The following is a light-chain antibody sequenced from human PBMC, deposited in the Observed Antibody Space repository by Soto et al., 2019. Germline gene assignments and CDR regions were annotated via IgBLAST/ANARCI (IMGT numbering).Light chain of an antibody. Sequence: ILLTQSPATLSVSPWESATLSCRASQNIYYNVAWYQHRPGQAPRLLIYRASTRAPGVPARFSGSGSGTEFTLTISSLQPEDFPVYSCLQYHNLWAFGQGTKVDIK. J-gene: IGKJ1*01. CDR2: RAS. V-gene: IGKV3-15*01. CDR3: LQYHNLWA. CDR1: QNIYYN.